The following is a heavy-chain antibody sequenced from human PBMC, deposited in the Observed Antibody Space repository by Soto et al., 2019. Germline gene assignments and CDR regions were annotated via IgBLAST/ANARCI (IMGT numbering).Heavy chain of an antibody. CDR3: ARADYDFRSGYYNFKGPYGMDV. D-gene: IGHD3-3*01. V-gene: IGHV3-48*03. CDR2: ISSSGSTI. CDR1: GFTFSSYE. Sequence: GGSLSLSCAASGFTFSSYEMNWVRQAPGKGLEWVSYISSSGSTIYYADSVKGRFTISRDNAKNSLYLQMNSLRAEDTAVYYCARADYDFRSGYYNFKGPYGMDVWGQGTTVTVS. J-gene: IGHJ6*02.